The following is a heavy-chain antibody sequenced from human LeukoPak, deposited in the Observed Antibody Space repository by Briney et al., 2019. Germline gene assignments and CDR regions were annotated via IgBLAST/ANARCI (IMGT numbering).Heavy chain of an antibody. CDR2: IYYSGST. CDR3: ARRSRQWLPYKVTYYFDY. CDR1: GGSISSSSYY. V-gene: IGHV4-39*01. D-gene: IGHD6-19*01. Sequence: SETLSLTCTVSGGSISSSSYYWGWIRQPPGKGLEWIGSIYYSGSTYYNPSLKSRVTISVDTSKNQFSLKLSSVTAADTAVYYCARRSRQWLPYKVTYYFDYWGQGTLVTVSS. J-gene: IGHJ4*02.